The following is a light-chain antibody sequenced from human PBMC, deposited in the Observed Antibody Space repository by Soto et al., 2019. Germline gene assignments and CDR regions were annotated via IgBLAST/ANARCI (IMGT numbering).Light chain of an antibody. J-gene: IGLJ3*02. CDR1: SSNVGTYNY. CDR3: CSYAGTSTWL. Sequence: QSALTQPRSVSGSPGRSVTISCTGTSSNVGTYNYVSWYQQHPGKAPKLLIYDVTKRPSGVPDRFSGSKSGDTASLTISGLQADDDADYYCCSYAGTSTWLFGGGTKLTVL. CDR2: DVT. V-gene: IGLV2-11*01.